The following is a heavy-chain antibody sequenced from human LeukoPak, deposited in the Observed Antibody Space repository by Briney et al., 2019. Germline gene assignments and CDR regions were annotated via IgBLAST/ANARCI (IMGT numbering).Heavy chain of an antibody. CDR2: IYYSGGT. D-gene: IGHD1-1*01. J-gene: IGHJ3*02. V-gene: IGHV4-39*01. Sequence: PSETLSLTCTVSGGSISSSSYYWGWIRQPPGKGLERIGSIYYSGGTYYNPSLKSRVTISVDTSKNQFSLKLSSVTAADTAVYYCVLNEGAFDIWGQGTMVTVSS. CDR1: GGSISSSSYY. CDR3: VLNEGAFDI.